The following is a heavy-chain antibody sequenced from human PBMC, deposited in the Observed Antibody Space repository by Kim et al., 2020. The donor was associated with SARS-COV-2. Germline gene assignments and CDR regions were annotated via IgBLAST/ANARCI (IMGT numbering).Heavy chain of an antibody. V-gene: IGHV4-34*01. CDR1: GGSFSGYY. D-gene: IGHD1-26*01. Sequence: SETLSLTCAVYGGSFSGYYWSWIRQPPGKGLEWIGEINHSGSTNYNPSLKSRVTISVDTSKNQFSLKLISLTAADTAVYYCARGESNPQGSYYDYWGQGT. CDR3: ARGESNPQGSYYDY. J-gene: IGHJ4*02. CDR2: INHSGST.